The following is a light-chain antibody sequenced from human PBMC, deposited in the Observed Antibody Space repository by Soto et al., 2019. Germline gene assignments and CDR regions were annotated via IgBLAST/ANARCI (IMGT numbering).Light chain of an antibody. CDR2: GDN. CDR3: HSYDSSLSGSV. V-gene: IGLV1-40*01. J-gene: IGLJ3*02. Sequence: QTVVTQPPSVSGAPGQRVTISCTGGNSNIGSSYDVHWYQQIPGKAPKLLIYGDNNRPSGVPDRFSGSKSGTSASLAITGLQAEDEADYYCHSYDSSLSGSVFGGGTQLTVL. CDR1: NSNIGSSYD.